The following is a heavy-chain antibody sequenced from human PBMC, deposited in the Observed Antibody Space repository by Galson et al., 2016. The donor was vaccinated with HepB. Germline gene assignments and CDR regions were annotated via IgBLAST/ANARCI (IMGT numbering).Heavy chain of an antibody. Sequence: SLRLSCAASGFAFSSYVMSWFRQAPGKGLEWVSAISGRDGTTQYADSVKGRSIISRDNSENSLYLQMNSLRAEDTAVYYCARVRGGPDIGRDAFAFWGQGTMVTVAS. CDR1: GFAFSSYV. D-gene: IGHD3-16*01. CDR3: ARVRGGPDIGRDAFAF. J-gene: IGHJ3*01. V-gene: IGHV3-23*01. CDR2: ISGRDGTT.